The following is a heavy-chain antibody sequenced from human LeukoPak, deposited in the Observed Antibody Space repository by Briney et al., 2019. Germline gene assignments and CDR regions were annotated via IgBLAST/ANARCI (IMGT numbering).Heavy chain of an antibody. V-gene: IGHV4-59*01. CDR2: IFYSGST. CDR1: GLSISSYY. D-gene: IGHD5-12*01. J-gene: IGHJ4*02. Sequence: SETLSLTCTVSGLSISSYYWSWIRQSPGKGLEWIGYIFYSGSTNYNPSLKSRVTISVDTSKNQFSLKLTSVTAADTAVYYCARTRAYDYHLVNWGQGTLVTVSS. CDR3: ARTRAYDYHLVN.